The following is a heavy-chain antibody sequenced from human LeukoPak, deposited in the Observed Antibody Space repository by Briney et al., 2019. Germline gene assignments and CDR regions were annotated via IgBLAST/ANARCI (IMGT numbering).Heavy chain of an antibody. D-gene: IGHD3-3*01. V-gene: IGHV4-39*01. CDR1: GGSISSSSYY. Sequence: SETLSLTCTVSGGSISSSSYYWGWIRQPPGKGLEWIGSIYYSGSTYYNPSLKSRVTISIDTSKNQFSLKLSFVTAADTAVYYCARAPPYYDFWSGYDFDYWGQGTLVTVSS. J-gene: IGHJ4*02. CDR2: IYYSGST. CDR3: ARAPPYYDFWSGYDFDY.